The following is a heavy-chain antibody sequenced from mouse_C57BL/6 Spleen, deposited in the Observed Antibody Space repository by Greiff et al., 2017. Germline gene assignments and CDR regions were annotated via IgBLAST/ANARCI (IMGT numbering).Heavy chain of an antibody. V-gene: IGHV10-1*01. CDR3: VRQGVWYYFDY. Sequence: EVQLVESGGGLVQPKGSLKLSCAASGFSFNTYAMNWVRQAPGKGLEWVARIRSKSNNYATYYADSVKDRFTISRDDSESMLYLQMNNLKTEDTAMYYCVRQGVWYYFDYWGQGTTLTVSS. CDR1: GFSFNTYA. CDR2: IRSKSNNYAT. D-gene: IGHD2-10*02. J-gene: IGHJ2*01.